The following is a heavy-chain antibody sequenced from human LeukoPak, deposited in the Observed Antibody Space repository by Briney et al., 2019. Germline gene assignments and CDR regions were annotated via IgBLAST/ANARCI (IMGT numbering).Heavy chain of an antibody. CDR1: GGSISSSSYY. CDR3: ARELASGGPFDY. CDR2: IYYSGST. D-gene: IGHD1-1*01. J-gene: IGHJ4*02. Sequence: PSETLSLTCTVSGGSISSSSYYWGWIRQPPGKGLEWIGSIYYSGSTYYNPSLKSRVTISVDTSKNQFSLKLSSVTAADTAVYYCARELASGGPFDYWGQGTLVTVSS. V-gene: IGHV4-39*07.